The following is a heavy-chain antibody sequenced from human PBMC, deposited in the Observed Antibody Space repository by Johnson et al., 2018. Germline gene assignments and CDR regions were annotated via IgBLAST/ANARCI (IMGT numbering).Heavy chain of an antibody. CDR2: IAGNSDTA. V-gene: IGHV3-48*01. CDR1: GFTFSSRS. J-gene: IGHJ3*01. CDR3: ARDYWYGFDL. Sequence: VQLVESGGGLVQPGGSLRLSCAASGFTFSSRSINWVRQAPGKGLEWISFIAGNSDTAYHADSVNGRFTISRDNGKNSLFLHMNSLRADDTAVYYCARDYWYGFDLWGQGTMVSVSS. D-gene: IGHD6-13*01.